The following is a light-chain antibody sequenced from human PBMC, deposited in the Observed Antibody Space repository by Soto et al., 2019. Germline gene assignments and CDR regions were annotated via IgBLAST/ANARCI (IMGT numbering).Light chain of an antibody. CDR1: QSLSSY. Sequence: EIVLTQSPGTLSLSPGERATLSCRGSQSLSSYLAWYQQKPGQAPRLLIYGASSRATGIPDRFSGSGSGTDFTLTISRLEPEDFAVYYCRQYGSSPSYTFGQGTKLEIK. CDR2: GAS. CDR3: RQYGSSPSYT. V-gene: IGKV3-20*01. J-gene: IGKJ2*01.